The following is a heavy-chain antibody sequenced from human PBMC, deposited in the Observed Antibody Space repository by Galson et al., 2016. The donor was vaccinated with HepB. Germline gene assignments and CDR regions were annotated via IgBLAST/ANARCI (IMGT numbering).Heavy chain of an antibody. J-gene: IGHJ6*02. CDR2: ISYSGNT. CDR3: ARRVPVTGIVGWGDNMDV. V-gene: IGHV4-39*02. CDR1: GGSISSSPYY. Sequence: SETLSLTCTVSGGSISSSPYYWAWIRQSPGKGLEWIGSISYSGNTYYNPSLKSRVTISVDTSKNHFSLKLSSVTAADTAVYYCARRVPVTGIVGWGDNMDVWGQGTTVSVSS. D-gene: IGHD2-21*02.